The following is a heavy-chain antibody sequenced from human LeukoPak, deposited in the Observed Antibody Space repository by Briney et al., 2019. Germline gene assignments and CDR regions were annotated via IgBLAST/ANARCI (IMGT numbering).Heavy chain of an antibody. J-gene: IGHJ4*02. Sequence: SETLSLTCTVSGGSIRSYYWSWIRQPPGKGLEWIGYIYYSGSTVYNPSLESRVTISVGTSKNQFSLKVRSVTAADTAVYYCAREAYSSAWYLDYWGQGTLVTASS. CDR3: AREAYSSAWYLDY. V-gene: IGHV4-59*01. CDR2: IYYSGST. CDR1: GGSIRSYY. D-gene: IGHD6-19*01.